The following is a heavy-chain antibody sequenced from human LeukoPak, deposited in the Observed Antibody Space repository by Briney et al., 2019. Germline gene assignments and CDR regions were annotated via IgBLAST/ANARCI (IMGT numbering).Heavy chain of an antibody. CDR2: INHSGST. D-gene: IGHD3-3*01. V-gene: IGHV4-34*01. J-gene: IGHJ4*02. CDR1: GGSFSGYY. Sequence: PSETLSLTCAVYGGSFSGYYWSWIRQPPGKGLEWIGEINHSGSTNYNPSLKSRVTISVDTSKNQFSLKLSSVTAADTAVYYCARVRRITIFGSTFDYWGQGTLVTVSS. CDR3: ARVRRITIFGSTFDY.